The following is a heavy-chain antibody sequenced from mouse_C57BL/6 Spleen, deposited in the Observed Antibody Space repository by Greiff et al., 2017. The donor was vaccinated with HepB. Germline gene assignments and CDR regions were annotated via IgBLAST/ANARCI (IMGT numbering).Heavy chain of an antibody. CDR2: INPSNGGT. J-gene: IGHJ1*03. D-gene: IGHD1-1*01. CDR3: ARGVVESSSYWYFDV. CDR1: GYTFTSYW. V-gene: IGHV1-53*01. Sequence: VQLQQSGTELVKPGASVKLSCKASGYTFTSYWMHWVKQRPGQGLEWIGNINPSNGGTNYNEKFKSKATLTVDKSSSTAYMHLSSLTSEDSAVYYCARGVVESSSYWYFDVWGTGTTVTVSS.